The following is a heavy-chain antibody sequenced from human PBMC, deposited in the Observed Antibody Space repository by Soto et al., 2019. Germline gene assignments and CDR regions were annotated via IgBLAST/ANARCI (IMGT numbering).Heavy chain of an antibody. CDR2: IYWDDDK. CDR1: VFSLSTYHMG. J-gene: IGHJ4*02. CDR3: AHAGDSDRLTFDH. V-gene: IGHV2-5*02. D-gene: IGHD2-15*01. Sequence: QITLKECGPTLVRPAQTLTLSCDFSVFSLSTYHMGVAWIRQPPGKALEWLALIYWDDDKRYSPSLKDRLAIPKDTSSNQVVLTITNMDPGNTATYFCAHAGDSDRLTFDHWGPGTLVTVSS.